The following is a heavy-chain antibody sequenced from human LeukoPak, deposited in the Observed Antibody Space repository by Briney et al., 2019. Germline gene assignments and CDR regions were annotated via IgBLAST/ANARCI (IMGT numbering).Heavy chain of an antibody. Sequence: PGGSLRLSCAASGFLISSNYMSWVRQAPGKVLEWFSVIYSGGSTYYADSVKGRFTISRDNSKNTLYLQMNSLRAEDTAMYYCARGKDDAFDIWGQGTMVTVSS. CDR1: GFLISSNY. J-gene: IGHJ3*02. CDR2: IYSGGST. V-gene: IGHV3-53*01. CDR3: ARGKDDAFDI.